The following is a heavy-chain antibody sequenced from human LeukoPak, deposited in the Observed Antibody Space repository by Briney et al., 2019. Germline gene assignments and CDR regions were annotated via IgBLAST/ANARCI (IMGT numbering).Heavy chain of an antibody. CDR3: ARHGSLDYGDYNYYFDY. D-gene: IGHD4-17*01. V-gene: IGHV4-59*08. CDR1: GGPISSYY. CDR2: IYYSGST. J-gene: IGHJ4*02. Sequence: SETLSLTCTVSGGPISSYYWSWIRQPPGKGLEWIGYIYYSGSTNYNPSLKSRVTISVDTSKNQFSLRLSSVTAADTAVYYCARHGSLDYGDYNYYFDYWGQGTLVTVSS.